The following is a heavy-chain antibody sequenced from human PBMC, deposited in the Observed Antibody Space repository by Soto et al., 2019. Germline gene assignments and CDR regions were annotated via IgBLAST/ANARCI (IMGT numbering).Heavy chain of an antibody. Sequence: PSETRSLTCTVSGGSISSGGYYWSWIRQHPGKGLEWIGYIYYSGSTYYNPSLKSRVTISVDTSKNQFSLKLSSVTAADTAVYYCARDVGYCSGGSCYPVGWFDPWGQGTLVTVSS. V-gene: IGHV4-31*03. CDR3: ARDVGYCSGGSCYPVGWFDP. J-gene: IGHJ5*02. D-gene: IGHD2-15*01. CDR2: IYYSGST. CDR1: GGSISSGGYY.